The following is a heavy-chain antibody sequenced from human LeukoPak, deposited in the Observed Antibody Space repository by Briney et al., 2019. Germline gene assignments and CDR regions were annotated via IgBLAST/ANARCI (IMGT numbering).Heavy chain of an antibody. J-gene: IGHJ4*02. Sequence: ETLSLTCTVSGGSISSSSYYWGWIRQPPGKGLVWVSRIYIDGSSTNYADSVKGRFTISRDNAKNTLYLQMNSLRAEDTAVYYCARGASARQDYWGQGTLVTVSS. V-gene: IGHV3-74*01. D-gene: IGHD2-2*01. CDR3: ARGASARQDY. CDR2: IYIDGSST. CDR1: GGSISSSSYY.